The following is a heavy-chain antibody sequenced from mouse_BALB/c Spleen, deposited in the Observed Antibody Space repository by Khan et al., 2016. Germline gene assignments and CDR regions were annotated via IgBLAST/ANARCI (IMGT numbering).Heavy chain of an antibody. CDR2: IDPANGNT. J-gene: IGHJ2*01. CDR3: APIYDGFYYY. V-gene: IGHV14-3*02. Sequence: EVQLQESGAELVKPGASVRLSCTASGFNIKDTFMHWMKQRPEQGLEWIGRIDPANGNTKYDPRFQDKATITADTSSNTAYLQLSSLTSEDTAVYYCAPIYDGFYYYGGQGTTLTVSS. D-gene: IGHD2-3*01. CDR1: GFNIKDTF.